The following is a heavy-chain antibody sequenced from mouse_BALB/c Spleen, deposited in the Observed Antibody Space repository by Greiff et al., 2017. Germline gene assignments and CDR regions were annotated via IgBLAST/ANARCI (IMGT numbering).Heavy chain of an antibody. CDR1: GFSLTSYG. Sequence: VHLVESGPGLVAPSQSLSITCTVSGFSLTSYGVHWVRQPPGKGLEWLGVIWAGGSTNYNSALMSRLSISKDNSKSQVFLKMNSLQTDDTAMYYCARDYYGREGYFDVWGAGTTVTVSS. J-gene: IGHJ1*01. D-gene: IGHD1-1*01. CDR3: ARDYYGREGYFDV. V-gene: IGHV2-9*02. CDR2: IWAGGST.